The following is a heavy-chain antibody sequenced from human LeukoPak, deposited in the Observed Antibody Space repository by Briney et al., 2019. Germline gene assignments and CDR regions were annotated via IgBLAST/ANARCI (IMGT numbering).Heavy chain of an antibody. CDR1: GYTFTGYY. J-gene: IGHJ4*02. CDR2: INPNSGGT. V-gene: IGHV1-2*02. CDR3: ARVGIAAAAPGFFDY. D-gene: IGHD6-13*01. Sequence: ASVKVSCKASGYTFTGYYMHWVRQAPGQGLEWMGWINPNSGGTNYAQKFQGRVTMTRDRSISTAYMELSRLRSDDTAVYYCARVGIAAAAPGFFDYWGQGTLVTVSS.